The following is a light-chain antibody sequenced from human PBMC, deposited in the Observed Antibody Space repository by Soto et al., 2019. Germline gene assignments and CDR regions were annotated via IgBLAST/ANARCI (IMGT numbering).Light chain of an antibody. V-gene: IGKV3-20*01. CDR3: QQYVSSPWA. CDR1: QSVTNSF. Sequence: EIVWAQSQGPLSLSPVERATPSFTASQSVTNSFLAWYPQKPGQAPRLLLYGASRRATGIPDRFTGSGSGTDFTLTISRLEPEDFAVYYCQQYVSSPWAFGQGTKVAI. J-gene: IGKJ1*01. CDR2: GAS.